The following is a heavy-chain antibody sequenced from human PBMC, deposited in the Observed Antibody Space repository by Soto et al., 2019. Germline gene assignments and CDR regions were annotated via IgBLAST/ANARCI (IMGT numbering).Heavy chain of an antibody. Sequence: EVQLVESGGGLVQPGGSLRLSCAASGFTFSDYSLNWVRQAPGKGLEWVSHITHSVAIIYYADSVRGRFTISRDNANNLLFLQMNSLGAEDTAVYYCTRDGRRGWEMDVWGKGTTVTVSS. CDR1: GFTFSDYS. D-gene: IGHD1-26*01. CDR2: ITHSVAII. J-gene: IGHJ6*04. CDR3: TRDGRRGWEMDV. V-gene: IGHV3-48*01.